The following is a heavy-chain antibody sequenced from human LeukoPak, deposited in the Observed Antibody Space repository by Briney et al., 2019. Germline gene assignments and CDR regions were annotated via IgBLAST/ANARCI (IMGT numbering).Heavy chain of an antibody. J-gene: IGHJ4*02. D-gene: IGHD1-1*01. Sequence: GGSLRLSCAASGFTFSSIAMSWVRQAPGKGLEWVSAIRSNGETVYNADSVRGRFTISRDNSRQTLFLQMSSLRVEDTATYYCAKGQELDDGVFDSWGQGTLVTVSS. CDR3: AKGQELDDGVFDS. CDR1: GFTFSSIA. CDR2: IRSNGETV. V-gene: IGHV3-23*01.